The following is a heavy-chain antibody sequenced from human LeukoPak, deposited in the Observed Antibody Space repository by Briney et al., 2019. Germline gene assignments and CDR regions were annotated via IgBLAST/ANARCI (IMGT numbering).Heavy chain of an antibody. D-gene: IGHD3-22*01. V-gene: IGHV3-23*01. J-gene: IGHJ4*02. CDR2: INGSGGST. CDR1: GFTFSSYA. CDR3: AKDPQTYYYDSSGYYYFDY. Sequence: GGSLRLSCAASGFTFSSYAMSWVRQAPGKGLEWVSAINGSGGSTYYADSVKGRFTISRDNSKNTLYLQMNSLRAEDTAVYYCAKDPQTYYYDSSGYYYFDYWGQGTLVTVSS.